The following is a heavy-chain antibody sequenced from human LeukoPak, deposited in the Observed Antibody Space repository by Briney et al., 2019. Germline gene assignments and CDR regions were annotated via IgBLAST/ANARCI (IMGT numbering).Heavy chain of an antibody. CDR2: ISWNNGSI. CDR1: GFTFDDYA. CDR3: GIAATKWELLEALVDY. D-gene: IGHD1-26*01. V-gene: IGHV3-9*01. Sequence: PGGSLRLSCAASGFTFDDYAMHWVRQAPGKGLGWVSGISWNNGSIGYADSVKGRFTISRDDAKNSLYLQMNSLRAEDTALYYCGIAATKWELLEALVDYWGQGTLVTVSS. J-gene: IGHJ4*02.